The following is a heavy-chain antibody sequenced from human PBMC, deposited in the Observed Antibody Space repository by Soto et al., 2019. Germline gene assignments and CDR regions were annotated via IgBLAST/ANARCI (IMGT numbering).Heavy chain of an antibody. CDR1: GGSISSGDYY. CDR2: IYYSGST. V-gene: IGHV4-30-4*01. J-gene: IGHJ4*02. D-gene: IGHD4-17*01. CDR3: ARDEDYGGNSFSLPVY. Sequence: QVQLQESGPGLVKPSQTLSLTCTVSGGSISSGDYYWSWIRQPPGKGLEWIGYIYYSGSTYYNPSLKSRVTISVDTSKNQFSLKLSSVTAADTAVYYCARDEDYGGNSFSLPVYWGQGTLVTVSS.